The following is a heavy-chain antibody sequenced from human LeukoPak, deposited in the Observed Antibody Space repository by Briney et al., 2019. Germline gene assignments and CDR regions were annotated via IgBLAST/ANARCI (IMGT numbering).Heavy chain of an antibody. D-gene: IGHD1-26*01. CDR1: GFTFNRYG. V-gene: IGHV3-23*01. J-gene: IGHJ6*02. CDR3: ARGSAQVRASDLDV. CDR2: ISGSGGST. Sequence: PGGSLRLSCAASGFTFNRYGMNWVRQASGKGPEWVSGISGSGGSTYYADSVKGRLTISRDNSKNTLYLQMNSLRAEDTAVYYCARGSAQVRASDLDVWGQGTTVTVSS.